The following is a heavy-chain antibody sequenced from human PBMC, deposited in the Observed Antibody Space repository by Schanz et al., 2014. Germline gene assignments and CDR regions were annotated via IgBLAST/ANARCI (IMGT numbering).Heavy chain of an antibody. J-gene: IGHJ4*02. CDR3: AKDAENTAMITDYFDY. V-gene: IGHV3-23*01. CDR1: GFIFGSSV. Sequence: EVQLLESGGGLVQPGGSLRLSCAASGFIFGSSVMAWVRQAPGKGLEWVSGITGASDHIDYADSVKGRFTISRDNSKTTVYLQMNSLRAEDTAVYYCAKDAENTAMITDYFDYWGQGTLVTVSS. D-gene: IGHD5-18*01. CDR2: ITGASDHI.